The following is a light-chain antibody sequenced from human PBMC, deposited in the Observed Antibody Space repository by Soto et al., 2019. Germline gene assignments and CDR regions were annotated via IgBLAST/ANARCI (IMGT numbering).Light chain of an antibody. CDR1: LGISNY. V-gene: IGKV1-27*01. Sequence: DIQMTQSPSSLSASVGDRLTITCLASLGISNYLAWYLQKPGKVPNLLIYAASTLQSGVPSRFSGSGSGTDFTLTISSLQPEDVATYYCQKYNSVWTFGQGTEVDIK. CDR2: AAS. J-gene: IGKJ1*01. CDR3: QKYNSVWT.